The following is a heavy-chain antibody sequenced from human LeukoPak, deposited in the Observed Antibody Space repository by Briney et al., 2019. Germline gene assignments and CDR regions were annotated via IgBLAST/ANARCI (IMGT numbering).Heavy chain of an antibody. J-gene: IGHJ6*03. CDR3: ASPAMAFIDQGRYNYYYYMDV. V-gene: IGHV4-39*07. CDR1: GGSISSSSYY. CDR2: IYYSGST. Sequence: SETLSLTCTVSGGSISSSSYYWGWIRQPPGKGLEWIGSIYYSGSTYYNPSLKSRVTISVDTSKNQFSLKLSSVTAADTAVYYCASPAMAFIDQGRYNYYYYMDVWGKGTTVTVSS. D-gene: IGHD5-18*01.